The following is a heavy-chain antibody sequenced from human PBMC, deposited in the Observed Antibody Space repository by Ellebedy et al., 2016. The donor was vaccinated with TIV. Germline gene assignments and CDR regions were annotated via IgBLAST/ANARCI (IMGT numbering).Heavy chain of an antibody. CDR1: GGSISSYY. CDR2: IYYSGST. V-gene: IGHV4-59*01. Sequence: MPSETLSLTCTVSGGSISSYYWSWIRQPPGKGLEWIGYIYYSGSTNYNPSLKSRVTISVDTSKNPFSLKLSSVTAADTAVYYCARGRAATPRPAFDIWGQGTMVTVSS. CDR3: ARGRAATPRPAFDI. J-gene: IGHJ3*02. D-gene: IGHD6-25*01.